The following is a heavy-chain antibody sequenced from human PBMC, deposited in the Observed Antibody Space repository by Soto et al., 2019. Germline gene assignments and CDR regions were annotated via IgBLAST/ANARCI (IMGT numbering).Heavy chain of an antibody. V-gene: IGHV4-39*01. D-gene: IGHD6-19*01. CDR3: AKQGLSGWYSTLNWFDP. CDR1: GGSISSSSYY. J-gene: IGHJ5*02. Sequence: SETLSLTCTVSGGSISSSSYYWGWIRQPPGQGLEWIGSIYYSGSTYYNPSLKSRVTISVDTSKNQFSLKLSSVTAADTAVYYCAKQGLSGWYSTLNWFDPWGQGTLVTVS. CDR2: IYYSGST.